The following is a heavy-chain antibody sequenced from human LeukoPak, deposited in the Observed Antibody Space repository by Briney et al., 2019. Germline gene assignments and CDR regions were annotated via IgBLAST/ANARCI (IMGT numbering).Heavy chain of an antibody. J-gene: IGHJ6*02. D-gene: IGHD3-10*01. V-gene: IGHV4-34*01. CDR2: INHSGST. CDR1: GGSFSGYY. Sequence: SETLSLTCAVYGGSFSGYYWSWIRQPPGKGLEWIGEINHSGSTNYNPSLKSRVTISVDTSKNQFSLKLSSVTAADTAVYYCARGPHYPMVRYGMDVWGQGTTVTVSS. CDR3: ARGPHYPMVRYGMDV.